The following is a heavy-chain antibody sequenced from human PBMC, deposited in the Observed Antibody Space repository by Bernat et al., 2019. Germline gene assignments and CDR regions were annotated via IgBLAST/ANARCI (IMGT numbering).Heavy chain of an antibody. D-gene: IGHD3-10*01. J-gene: IGHJ4*02. CDR3: AKDHSWFGELFDVLTDY. Sequence: QVQLVESGGGVVQPGRSLRLSCVASGFTFSSYGMHWVRQAPGKGLEWVAVISYDGSNKYYADSVKGRFTISRDNSKNTLYLQMNSLRAEDTAVYYCAKDHSWFGELFDVLTDYWGQGTLVTVSS. CDR1: GFTFSSYG. CDR2: ISYDGSNK. V-gene: IGHV3-30*18.